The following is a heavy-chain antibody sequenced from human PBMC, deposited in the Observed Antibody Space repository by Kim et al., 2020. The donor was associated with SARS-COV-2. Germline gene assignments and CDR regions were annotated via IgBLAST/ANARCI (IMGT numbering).Heavy chain of an antibody. J-gene: IGHJ4*02. CDR3: ARGGGSYYSV. V-gene: IGHV3-7*01. CDR2: SDK. D-gene: IGHD1-26*01. Sequence: SDKTYVESVKGRFTISRDNTERSLSLQMNSLRVEYTAVYYCARGGGSYYSVWGRGTLVTVSS.